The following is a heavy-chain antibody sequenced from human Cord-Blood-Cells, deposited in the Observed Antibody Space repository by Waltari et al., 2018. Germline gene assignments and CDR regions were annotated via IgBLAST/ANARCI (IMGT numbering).Heavy chain of an antibody. Sequence: QVQLVESGGGVVQPGRSLRLSCAASGFTFSSYGMHWVRQAPGKGLEWVAVKSYDGSNKYYADSVKGRFTISRDNSKNTLYLQMNSLRAEDTAVYYCAKDEYSSSFDYWGQGTLVTVSS. CDR1: GFTFSSYG. J-gene: IGHJ4*02. CDR3: AKDEYSSSFDY. D-gene: IGHD6-6*01. V-gene: IGHV3-30*18. CDR2: KSYDGSNK.